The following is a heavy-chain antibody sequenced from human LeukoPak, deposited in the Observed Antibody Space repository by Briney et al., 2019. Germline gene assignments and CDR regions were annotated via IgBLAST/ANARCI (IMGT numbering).Heavy chain of an antibody. CDR2: VNGPGDWT. V-gene: IGHV3-74*01. CDR3: AREVFEGQRQSDAFDV. D-gene: IGHD6-25*01. CDR1: GFTFSSHW. J-gene: IGHJ3*01. Sequence: GGSLRLSCAASGFTFSSHWMHWVRQAPGEALVWVSRVNGPGDWTHYADSVRGRFIISRDNAENTISLQMNNLRAEDTAVYFCAREVFEGQRQSDAFDVWGQGTMVTVSS.